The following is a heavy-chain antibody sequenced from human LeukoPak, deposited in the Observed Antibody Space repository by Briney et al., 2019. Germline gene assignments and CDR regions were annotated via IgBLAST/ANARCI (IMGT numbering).Heavy chain of an antibody. J-gene: IGHJ5*01. CDR3: ARTMVATMSSFYS. D-gene: IGHD5-12*01. CDR1: GYNFSNNW. Sequence: GESLKISCKGSGYNFSNNWIAWVRQMRGKGLEWMGIIYPGDSDTRYSPSFQGQITISADKSISTAYLQWSSLKASDTAMYYCARTMVATMSSFYSWGQGTLVTVSS. V-gene: IGHV5-51*01. CDR2: IYPGDSDT.